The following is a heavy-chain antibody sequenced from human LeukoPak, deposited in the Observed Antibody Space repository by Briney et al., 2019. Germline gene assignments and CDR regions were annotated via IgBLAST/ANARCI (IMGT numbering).Heavy chain of an antibody. Sequence: ASVKVSCKASGGTFSSYAISWVRQAPGQGLEWMGRIIPIFGTANYAQKFQGRVTITTDESTSTAYMELSSLRSEDTAVYYCARERYSSGYYGSWGQGTLVTVSS. CDR1: GGTFSSYA. V-gene: IGHV1-69*05. CDR2: IIPIFGTA. CDR3: ARERYSSGYYGS. D-gene: IGHD3-22*01. J-gene: IGHJ5*02.